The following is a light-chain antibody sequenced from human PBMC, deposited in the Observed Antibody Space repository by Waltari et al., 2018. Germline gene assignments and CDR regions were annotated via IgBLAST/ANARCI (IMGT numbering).Light chain of an antibody. CDR2: KAN. V-gene: IGLV8-61*01. Sequence: QTVVTQEPSLSVSPCGPVTPTFSLCSVPLCTTSSATWYQQTPRQAPPTLGYKANARASGVPDRFSGSSLGNTAALTITGAQADDESDYYCALYMGSGIWVFGGGTRLTVL. CDR1: SVPLCTTSS. J-gene: IGLJ3*02. CDR3: ALYMGSGIWV.